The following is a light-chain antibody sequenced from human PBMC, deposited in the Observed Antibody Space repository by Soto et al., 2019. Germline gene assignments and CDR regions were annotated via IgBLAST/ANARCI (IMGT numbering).Light chain of an antibody. J-gene: IGKJ1*01. V-gene: IGKV1-5*03. CDR1: QGISNR. CDR3: QQYNSHWT. Sequence: DVQMTQSPSTLSASVGDRVTITCRASQGISNRLAWYQQKPGKAPKLLIYQASSLKSGVPSRFGGSGSGTEFTLTITSLQRDDFATYYCQQYNSHWTFAQGTKVEIK. CDR2: QAS.